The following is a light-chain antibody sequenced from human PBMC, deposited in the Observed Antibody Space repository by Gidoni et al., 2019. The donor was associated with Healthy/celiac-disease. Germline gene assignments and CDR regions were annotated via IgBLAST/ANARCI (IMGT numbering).Light chain of an antibody. V-gene: IGKV3-11*01. CDR1: QSVSSF. CDR3: QQRSNWPPSLT. Sequence: EIVLTQSPATLSLSPGERATLSCRASQSVSSFLAWYQQNPGQAPRLLIYDASNRATGIPARFSGSGSGTDFTLTISSLEPEDFAVYYCQQRSNWPPSLTFXGXTKVEIK. CDR2: DAS. J-gene: IGKJ4*01.